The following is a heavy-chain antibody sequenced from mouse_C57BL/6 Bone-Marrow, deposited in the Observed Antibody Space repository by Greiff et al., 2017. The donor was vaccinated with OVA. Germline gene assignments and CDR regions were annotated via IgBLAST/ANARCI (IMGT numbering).Heavy chain of an antibody. D-gene: IGHD1-1*01. J-gene: IGHJ1*03. Sequence: LVKPGASVKLSCKASGYTFTEYTIHWVKQRSGQGLELIGWFYPGSGSIKYNEKFKDKATLTADKSSSTVYMELSRLTSEDTAVYFCARHGLAGGSSLWYFDVWGTGTTVTVSS. CDR1: GYTFTEYT. V-gene: IGHV1-62-2*01. CDR3: ARHGLAGGSSLWYFDV. CDR2: FYPGSGSI.